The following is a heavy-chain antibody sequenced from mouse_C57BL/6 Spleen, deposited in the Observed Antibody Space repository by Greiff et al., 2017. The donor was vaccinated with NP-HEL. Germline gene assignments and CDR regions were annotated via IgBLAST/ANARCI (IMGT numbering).Heavy chain of an antibody. Sequence: EVQLQQSGPELVKPGASVKIPCKASGYTFTDYNMDWVKQSHGKSLEWIGDINPNNGGTIDNQKFKGKATLTVDKSSSTAYMELRSLTSEDTAVYYCARGGVCAYWGQGTLVTVSA. CDR1: GYTFTDYN. J-gene: IGHJ3*01. CDR3: ARGGVCAY. V-gene: IGHV1-18*01. CDR2: INPNNGGT.